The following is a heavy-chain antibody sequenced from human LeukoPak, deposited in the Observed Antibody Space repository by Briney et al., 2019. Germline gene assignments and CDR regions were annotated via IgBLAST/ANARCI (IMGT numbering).Heavy chain of an antibody. J-gene: IGHJ4*02. D-gene: IGHD4-23*01. CDR3: ARDLLNEGNHLDY. CDR1: GGSISSGDYY. Sequence: SETLSLTCTVSGGSISSGDYYWSWIRQPPGKGLEWIGYIYYSGSTYYNPSLKSRVTISVDTSKNQSSLKLGSVTAADTAVYYCARDLLNEGNHLDYWGQGTLVTVSS. CDR2: IYYSGST. V-gene: IGHV4-30-4*01.